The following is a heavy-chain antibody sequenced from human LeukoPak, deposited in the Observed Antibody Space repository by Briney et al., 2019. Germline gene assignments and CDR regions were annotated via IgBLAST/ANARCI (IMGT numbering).Heavy chain of an antibody. V-gene: IGHV3-48*02. D-gene: IGHD2-2*01. J-gene: IGHJ6*02. CDR2: ISSSSSTI. Sequence: GGSLRLSCAASGFTFSSYSMNWVRQAPGKGLEWVSYISSSSSTIYYADSVKGRFTIPIDNAKNSLYLQMNSLRDEDTAVYYCARVEDCSSTSYYRFVYYYYGMDVWGQGTTVTVSS. CDR1: GFTFSSYS. CDR3: ARVEDCSSTSYYRFVYYYYGMDV.